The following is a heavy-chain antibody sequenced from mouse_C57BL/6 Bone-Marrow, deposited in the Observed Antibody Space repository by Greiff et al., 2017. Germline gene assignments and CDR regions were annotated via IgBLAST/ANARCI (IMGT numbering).Heavy chain of an antibody. CDR1: GFNIKDDY. Sequence: EVQLQQSGAELVRPGASVKLSCTASGFNIKDDYMHWVKQRPEQGREWIGWIDPENGDTEYASKFQGKATITADTSSNTAYLQLSSLTSEDTAVYYCTPIYYDAMDYWGQGTSVTVSS. J-gene: IGHJ4*01. V-gene: IGHV14-4*01. CDR3: TPIYYDAMDY. D-gene: IGHD2-1*01. CDR2: IDPENGDT.